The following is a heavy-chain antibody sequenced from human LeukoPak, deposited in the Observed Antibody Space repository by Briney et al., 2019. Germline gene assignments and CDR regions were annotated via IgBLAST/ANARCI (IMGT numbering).Heavy chain of an antibody. CDR1: GFTFRSYA. Sequence: PGGSLRLSCAASGFTFRSYAMSWVRQAPGKGLEWVSAISGSGGSTYYADSVKGRFTISRDNSKNTLYLQMNSLRAEDTAVYYCAKDRAAAGTRYFDYWGQGTLVTVSS. D-gene: IGHD6-13*01. CDR3: AKDRAAAGTRYFDY. CDR2: ISGSGGST. J-gene: IGHJ4*02. V-gene: IGHV3-23*01.